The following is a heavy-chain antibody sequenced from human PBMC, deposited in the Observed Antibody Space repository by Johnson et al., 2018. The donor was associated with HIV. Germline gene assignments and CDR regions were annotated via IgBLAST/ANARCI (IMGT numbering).Heavy chain of an antibody. V-gene: IGHV3-74*01. Sequence: VQLVESGGGVVQPGRSLRLSCAASGFTFSSYWMHWVRQAPGKGLVWVSRINSDGSSTSYAASVKGQFTISRDNAKNSLYLKMNRLRAEDTAVYYCARDGTSRGGAFDIWGQGTMVTVSS. CDR2: INSDGSST. D-gene: IGHD6-13*01. CDR3: ARDGTSRGGAFDI. J-gene: IGHJ3*02. CDR1: GFTFSSYW.